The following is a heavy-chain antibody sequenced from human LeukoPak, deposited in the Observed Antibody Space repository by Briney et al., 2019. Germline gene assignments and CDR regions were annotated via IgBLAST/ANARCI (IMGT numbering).Heavy chain of an antibody. CDR3: ARVEPNYYDSSGYPDY. CDR2: IIPILGIA. D-gene: IGHD3-22*01. Sequence: GASVKVSCKASGGTFSSYAISWVRQAPGQGLEWMGRIIPILGIANYAQKFQGRVTITADKSTSTAYMELRSLRSDDTAVYYCARVEPNYYDSSGYPDYWGQGTLVTVSS. CDR1: GGTFSSYA. J-gene: IGHJ4*02. V-gene: IGHV1-69*04.